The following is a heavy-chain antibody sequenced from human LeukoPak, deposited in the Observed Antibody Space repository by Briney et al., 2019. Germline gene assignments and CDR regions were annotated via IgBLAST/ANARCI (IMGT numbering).Heavy chain of an antibody. J-gene: IGHJ4*02. V-gene: IGHV3-23*01. Sequence: GGSLRLSCAASGFTFSSYAMSWVRQAPGKGLEWVSAISGSGGSTYYADSVKGRFTISRDNSKNTLYLQMNSLRAEDTAVYYCARGTEVVVAATHLDYWGQGTLVTVSS. CDR3: ARGTEVVVAATHLDY. CDR2: ISGSGGST. CDR1: GFTFSSYA. D-gene: IGHD2-15*01.